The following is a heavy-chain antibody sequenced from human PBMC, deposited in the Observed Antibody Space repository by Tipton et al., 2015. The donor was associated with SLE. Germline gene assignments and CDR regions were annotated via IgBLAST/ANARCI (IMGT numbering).Heavy chain of an antibody. CDR1: GYSFTSYW. D-gene: IGHD3-22*01. V-gene: IGHV5-51*01. CDR3: ARHSGAPYYYDSSGYDY. Sequence: QLVQSGPEVKKPGESLKISCKGSGYSFTSYWIGWVRQMPGKGLEWMGIIYPGDSDTRYSPSFQGQVTISADKSISPAYLQWSSLKASDTAMYYCARHSGAPYYYDSSGYDYWGQGTLVTVSS. CDR2: IYPGDSDT. J-gene: IGHJ4*02.